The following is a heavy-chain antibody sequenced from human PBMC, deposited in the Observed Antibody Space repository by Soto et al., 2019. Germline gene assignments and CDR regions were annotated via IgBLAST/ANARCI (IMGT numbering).Heavy chain of an antibody. CDR3: ARFFGELHYYYYYMDV. Sequence: GGSLRLSCAASGFTFSSYSMNWVRQAPGKGLEWVSSISSSSSYIYYADSVKGRFTISRDNAKNSLYLQMNSLRAEDTAVYYCARFFGELHYYYYYMDVWGKGTTVTVSS. CDR1: GFTFSSYS. J-gene: IGHJ6*03. CDR2: ISSSSSYI. D-gene: IGHD3-10*01. V-gene: IGHV3-21*01.